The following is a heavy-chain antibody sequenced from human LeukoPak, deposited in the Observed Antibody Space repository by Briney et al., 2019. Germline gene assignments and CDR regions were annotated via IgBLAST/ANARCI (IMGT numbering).Heavy chain of an antibody. CDR3: ARGPPNWGYDY. CDR1: GYTFTSYD. CDR2: MSPNSGDT. D-gene: IGHD7-27*01. Sequence: PGASAKVSCKASGYTFTSYDFNWVRQATGQRPEWMGWMSPNSGDTGYAQKFQDRVTMTRNASISTAYMELSSLRSDDTAVYYCARGPPNWGYDYWGPGTLVTVSS. J-gene: IGHJ4*02. V-gene: IGHV1-8*01.